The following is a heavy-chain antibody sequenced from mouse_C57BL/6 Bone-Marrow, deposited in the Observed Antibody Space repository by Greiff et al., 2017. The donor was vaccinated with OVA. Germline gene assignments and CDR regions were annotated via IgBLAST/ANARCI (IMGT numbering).Heavy chain of an antibody. V-gene: IGHV5-16*01. CDR2: INYDGSST. CDR3: ARDSNYVFYWYFDV. Sequence: EVQLVESEGGLVQPGSSMKLSCTASGFTFSDYYMAWVRQVPEKGLEWVANINYDGSSTYYLDSLKSRFIISRDNAKNILYLQMSSLKSEDTATYYCARDSNYVFYWYFDVWGTGTTVTVSS. J-gene: IGHJ1*03. CDR1: GFTFSDYY. D-gene: IGHD2-5*01.